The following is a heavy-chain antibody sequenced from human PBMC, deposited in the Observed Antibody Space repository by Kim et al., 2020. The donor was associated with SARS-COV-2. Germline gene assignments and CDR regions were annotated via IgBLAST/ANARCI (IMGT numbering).Heavy chain of an antibody. V-gene: IGHV1-3*01. CDR1: GYTFTSYA. CDR2: INAGNGNT. CDR3: ARDSWSIAVAVGYFDY. J-gene: IGHJ4*02. D-gene: IGHD6-19*01. Sequence: ASVKVSCKASGYTFTSYAMHWVRQAPGQRLEWMGWINAGNGNTKYSQKFQGRVTITRDTSASTAYMELSSLRSEDTAVYYCARDSWSIAVAVGYFDYWGQGTLVTVSS.